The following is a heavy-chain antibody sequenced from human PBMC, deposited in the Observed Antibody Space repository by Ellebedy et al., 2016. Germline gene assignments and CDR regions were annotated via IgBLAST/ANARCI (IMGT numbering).Heavy chain of an antibody. J-gene: IGHJ4*02. CDR3: AKRLELRRVPDY. V-gene: IGHV3-23*01. Sequence: GGSLRLSCVVSGFSVSSNYLSWVRQAPGKGPEWVSTITGSGDRTNYADSVKGRFTISRDDSKNTLYLQMNSLRAEDTAVYYCAKRLELRRVPDYWGQGTLVTVSS. CDR2: ITGSGDRT. D-gene: IGHD1-7*01. CDR1: GFSVSSNY.